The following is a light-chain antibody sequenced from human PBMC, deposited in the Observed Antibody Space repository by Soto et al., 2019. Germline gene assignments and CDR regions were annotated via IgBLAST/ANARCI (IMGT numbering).Light chain of an antibody. J-gene: IGKJ4*01. CDR3: QQYHDWPLT. Sequence: EIVMTQSPATLSVSPGERGTLSCRASQSVSSNFAWYQQRPAQAPRLLIYDVSTRATGVPTRFSGSGSGTEFTLTISSLQSEDFAVYYCQQYHDWPLTFGGGTRVEIK. V-gene: IGKV3D-15*01. CDR2: DVS. CDR1: QSVSSN.